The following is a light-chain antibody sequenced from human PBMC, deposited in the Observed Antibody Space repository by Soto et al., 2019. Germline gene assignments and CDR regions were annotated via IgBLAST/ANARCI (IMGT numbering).Light chain of an antibody. Sequence: QSVLTQPASVSGSAGQSITISCTGTSSDVGGYNYVSWYQQHPGKAPKLMIYDVSNRPSGVSNRFSGSKSGNTASLTISGLQAEDEAEYYCSSYTSSSIPVFGGGTQLTVL. CDR2: DVS. CDR3: SSYTSSSIPV. J-gene: IGLJ7*01. V-gene: IGLV2-14*01. CDR1: SSDVGGYNY.